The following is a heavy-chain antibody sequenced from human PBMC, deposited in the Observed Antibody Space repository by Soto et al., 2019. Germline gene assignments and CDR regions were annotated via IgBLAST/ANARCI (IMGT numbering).Heavy chain of an antibody. CDR1: GYTFTSYD. CDR2: MNPNSGNT. CDR3: ARGRRYPPPTMIVGVWGADL. V-gene: IGHV1-8*01. D-gene: IGHD3-22*01. J-gene: IGHJ5*02. Sequence: QVQLVQSGAEVKKPGASVKVSCKASGYTFTSYDINWVRQATGQGLEWMGWMNPNSGNTGYAQKFQGRVTMTRNTLITHAYMELNRLGLGDKAGDYCARGRRYPPPTMIVGVWGADLRGRGTPVTVPS.